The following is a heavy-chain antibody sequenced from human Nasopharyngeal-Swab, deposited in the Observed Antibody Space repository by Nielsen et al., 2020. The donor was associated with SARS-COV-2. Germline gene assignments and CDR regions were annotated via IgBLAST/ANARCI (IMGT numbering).Heavy chain of an antibody. J-gene: IGHJ4*02. CDR3: ATHAGWGFDY. V-gene: IGHV3-21*04. D-gene: IGHD6-19*01. Sequence: GESLKISCAASGFTLSSYCMTWVRQAPGKGLEWVSSIGGSGDSTFYADSVKGRFTISRDNAKNSLYLQMNSLRAEDTAVYYCATHAGWGFDYWGQGTLVTVSS. CDR2: IGGSGDST. CDR1: GFTLSSYC.